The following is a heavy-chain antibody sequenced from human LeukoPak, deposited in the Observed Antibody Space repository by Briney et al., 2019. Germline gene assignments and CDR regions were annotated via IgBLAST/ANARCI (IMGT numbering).Heavy chain of an antibody. CDR2: IYTSGST. D-gene: IGHD6-19*01. CDR1: GGSISIYY. CDR3: SRDGAPYSSGWYN. Sequence: SETLSLTCTVSGGSISIYYWSWIRQPAGKGLEWIGRIYTSGSTNYSPSLRSRVTISLDTSKNQISLKLSSVTAADTAVYYCSRDGAPYSSGWYNWGQGTLVTVSS. J-gene: IGHJ4*02. V-gene: IGHV4-4*07.